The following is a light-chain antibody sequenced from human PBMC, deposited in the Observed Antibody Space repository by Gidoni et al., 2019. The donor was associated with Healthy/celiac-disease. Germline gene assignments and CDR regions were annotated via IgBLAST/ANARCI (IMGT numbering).Light chain of an antibody. V-gene: IGKV3-15*01. J-gene: IGKJ2*01. CDR3: QQYNNWPFYT. CDR2: GAS. CDR1: QSVSSN. Sequence: DIVMTQSPATLSVSPGERATLSCRASQSVSSNVAWYQQKPGHAPRLLIYGASTRATGIPARFSGSGSGTEFTLTISSLQSEDFAVYYCQQYNNWPFYTFGQGTKLEIK.